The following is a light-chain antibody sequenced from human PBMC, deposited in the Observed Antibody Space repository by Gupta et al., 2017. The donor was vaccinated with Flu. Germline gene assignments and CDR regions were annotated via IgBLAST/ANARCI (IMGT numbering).Light chain of an antibody. CDR2: LGS. V-gene: IGKV2-28*01. CDR3: RRALQVTPFT. J-gene: IGKJ4*01. CDR1: QSRLHSNGYNY. Sequence: DSVMTQSPLSLPVTPGEPASISCRSSQSRLHSNGYNYLDWYLQKPGQSPQLLIHLGSNRDAGVPVRFSGSGYGTDFTLKMSIGEVEAVGVYYCRRALQVTPFTFGRGTKVDIK.